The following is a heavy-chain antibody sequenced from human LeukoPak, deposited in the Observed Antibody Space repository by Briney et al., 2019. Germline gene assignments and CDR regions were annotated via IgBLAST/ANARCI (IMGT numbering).Heavy chain of an antibody. V-gene: IGHV3-21*01. J-gene: IGHJ4*02. D-gene: IGHD3-22*01. CDR2: ISSSSSYI. Sequence: PGGSLRLSCAASGFTFRSYSMNWVRQAPGKGLEWVSSISSSSSYIYYADSVKGRFTISRDNAKNSLYLQMSSLRAEDTAVYYCARTTDYYDSSFDYWGQGTLVTVSS. CDR1: GFTFRSYS. CDR3: ARTTDYYDSSFDY.